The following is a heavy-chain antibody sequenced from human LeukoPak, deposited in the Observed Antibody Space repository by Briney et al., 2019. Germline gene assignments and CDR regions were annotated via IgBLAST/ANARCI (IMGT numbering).Heavy chain of an antibody. CDR3: ARDVLYDSSGPRRYYFDY. D-gene: IGHD3-22*01. J-gene: IGHJ4*02. CDR1: GGSISSGGYY. CDR2: IYHSGST. V-gene: IGHV4-30-2*01. Sequence: SETLSLTCTVSGGSISSGGYYWSWIRQPPGKGLEWIGYIYHSGSTYYNPSLKSRVTISVDKSKNQFSLKLSSVTAADTAVYYCARDVLYDSSGPRRYYFDYWGQGTLVTVSS.